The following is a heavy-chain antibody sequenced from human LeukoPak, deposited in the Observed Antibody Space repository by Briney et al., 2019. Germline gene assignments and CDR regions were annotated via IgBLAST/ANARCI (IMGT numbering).Heavy chain of an antibody. CDR2: IIPIFGTA. J-gene: IGHJ5*02. Sequence: SVKVSCKASGGTFSSYAISWVRQAPGQGLEWMGRIIPIFGTANYAQKFQGRATITTDESTSTAYMELRSLRSEDTAVYYCARDGKYSSSANWFDPWGQGTLVTVSS. CDR1: GGTFSSYA. CDR3: ARDGKYSSSANWFDP. D-gene: IGHD6-13*01. V-gene: IGHV1-69*05.